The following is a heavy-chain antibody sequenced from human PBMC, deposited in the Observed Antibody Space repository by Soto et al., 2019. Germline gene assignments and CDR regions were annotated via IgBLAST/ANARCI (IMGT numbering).Heavy chain of an antibody. J-gene: IGHJ6*02. CDR3: ARDAPYCTNGVCRSYYYYGMDV. Sequence: GGSLRLSCAASGFTFSSYSMNWVRQAPGKGLEWVSSISSSSSYIYYADSVKGRFTISRDNAKNSLYLQMNSLRAEDTAVYYCARDAPYCTNGVCRSYYYYGMDVWGQGTTVTVSS. V-gene: IGHV3-21*01. CDR2: ISSSSSYI. CDR1: GFTFSSYS. D-gene: IGHD2-8*01.